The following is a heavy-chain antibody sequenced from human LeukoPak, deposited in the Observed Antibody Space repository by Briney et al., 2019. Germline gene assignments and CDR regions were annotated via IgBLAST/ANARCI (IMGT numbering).Heavy chain of an antibody. J-gene: IGHJ4*02. CDR3: ARVVASTSIDS. CDR1: GGSIISSSFW. V-gene: IGHV4-39*07. Sequence: PSETLSLTCTVSGGSIISSSFWWGWIRQPPGKGLEWIGSIYYSGSTYYNPSLESRVTISVDTSTNRFSLKLTSVTAADTALYYCARVVASTSIDSWGQGTLVTVSS. D-gene: IGHD2-15*01. CDR2: IYYSGST.